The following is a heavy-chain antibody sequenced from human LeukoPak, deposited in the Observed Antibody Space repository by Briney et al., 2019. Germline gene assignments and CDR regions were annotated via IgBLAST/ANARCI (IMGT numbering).Heavy chain of an antibody. Sequence: PGGSLRLSCAASGFTFSSYAMHWVRQAPGKGLEWVAVISYDGSNKYYADSVKGRFTISRDNSKNTLYLQMNSLRAEDTAVYYCARGRNYSSSSSSVLWGQGTLVTVSS. D-gene: IGHD6-6*01. CDR3: ARGRNYSSSSSSVL. J-gene: IGHJ4*02. CDR1: GFTFSSYA. CDR2: ISYDGSNK. V-gene: IGHV3-30-3*01.